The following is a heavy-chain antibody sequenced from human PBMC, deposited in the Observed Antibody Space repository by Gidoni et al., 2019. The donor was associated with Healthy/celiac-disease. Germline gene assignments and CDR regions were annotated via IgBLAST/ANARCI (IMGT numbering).Heavy chain of an antibody. CDR3: AKSGEAQRVDTAMIY. D-gene: IGHD5-18*01. CDR2: ISVSGGST. Sequence: EVQLLESGGGLGQPGGSLRLSCAAAGFTFSSYAMSWVRQAPGKGLEWVSAISVSGGSTSYADSVKGRFTISRDNSKNTLYLQMNSLRAEDTAVYYCAKSGEAQRVDTAMIYWGQGTLVTVSS. J-gene: IGHJ4*02. CDR1: GFTFSSYA. V-gene: IGHV3-23*01.